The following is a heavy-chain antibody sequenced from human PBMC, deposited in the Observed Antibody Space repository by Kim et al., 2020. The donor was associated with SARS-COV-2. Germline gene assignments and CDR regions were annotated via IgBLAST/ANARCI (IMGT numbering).Heavy chain of an antibody. Sequence: SETLSLTCTVSGGSISSSSYYWGWIRQPPGKGLEWIGSIYYSGSTYYNPSLKSRVTISVDTSKNQFSLKLSSVTAADTAVYYCARRGGPDVRDIVVVPAAIVDWYFDLWGRGTLVTVSS. CDR3: ARRGGPDVRDIVVVPAAIVDWYFDL. V-gene: IGHV4-39*01. J-gene: IGHJ2*01. CDR1: GGSISSSSYY. CDR2: IYYSGST. D-gene: IGHD2-2*01.